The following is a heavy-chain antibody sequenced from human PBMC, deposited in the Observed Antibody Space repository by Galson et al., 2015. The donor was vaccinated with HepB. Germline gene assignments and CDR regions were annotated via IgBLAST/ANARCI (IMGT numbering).Heavy chain of an antibody. D-gene: IGHD3-22*01. J-gene: IGHJ3*02. CDR2: IIPIFGTA. V-gene: IGHV1-69*13. CDR3: ARAYDSSGYYDDAFDI. Sequence: SVKVSCKASGGTFSRYAISWVRQAPGQGLEWMGGIIPIFGTANYAQKFQGRVTITADESTSTAYMELSSLRSEDTAVYYCARAYDSSGYYDDAFDIWGQGTMVTVSS. CDR1: GGTFSRYA.